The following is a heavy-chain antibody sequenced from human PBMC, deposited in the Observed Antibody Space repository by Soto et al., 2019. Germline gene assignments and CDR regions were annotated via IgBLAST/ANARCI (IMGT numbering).Heavy chain of an antibody. CDR2: IFPDDSDT. D-gene: IGHD3-16*01. V-gene: IGHV5-51*01. J-gene: IGHJ4*02. Sequence: PGGSLRLSCAASGYIIKNYWIGWVRQMPGQGLEWMGIIFPDDSDTRYSPSFQGHVTISVDKSISTAYVQWSSLKASDSAIYYCFRGGVTSRTFDYWGQGTLVTVS. CDR3: FRGGVTSRTFDY. CDR1: GYIIKNYW.